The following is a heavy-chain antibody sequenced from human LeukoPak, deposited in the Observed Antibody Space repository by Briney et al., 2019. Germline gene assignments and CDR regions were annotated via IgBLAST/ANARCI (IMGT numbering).Heavy chain of an antibody. D-gene: IGHD6-25*01. CDR1: GFTFGDAW. CDR3: STAFTATGAAGYFDY. CDR2: IQRKVDGGPT. V-gene: IGHV3-15*01. Sequence: GGSLRLSCAASGFTFGDAWMTWVRQAPGRGVEWVGRIQRKVDGGPTYFAAPVKGRFTISRDDSKNTLYLQMNSLKTEDTAVYYCSTAFTATGAAGYFDYWGQGALVTVSS. J-gene: IGHJ4*02.